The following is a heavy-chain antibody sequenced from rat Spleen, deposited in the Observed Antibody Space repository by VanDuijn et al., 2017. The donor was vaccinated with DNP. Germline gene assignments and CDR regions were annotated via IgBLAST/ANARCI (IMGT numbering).Heavy chain of an antibody. J-gene: IGHJ2*01. CDR2: ISTSGTKT. V-gene: IGHV5-25*01. D-gene: IGHD4-4*01. CDR3: ARDFRGSDY. CDR1: GFTFNNYY. Sequence: EVQLVESGGGLVQPGRSLKLSCTASGFTFNNYYMAWVRQAPKKGLEWVATISTSGTKTYYPDSVKGRFAISRDNAKNILYLQMNSLRSEDTATYYCARDFRGSDYWGQGVMVTVSS.